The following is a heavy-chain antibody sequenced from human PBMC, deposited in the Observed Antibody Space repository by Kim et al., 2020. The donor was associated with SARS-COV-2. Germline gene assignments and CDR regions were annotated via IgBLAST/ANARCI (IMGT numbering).Heavy chain of an antibody. J-gene: IGHJ6*03. D-gene: IGHD3-3*01. V-gene: IGHV1-18*01. CDR3: ARAKRMDDFWSGYYAYYYYSMDV. Sequence: ASVKVSCKASGYTFTSYGISWVRQAPGQGLEWMGWISAYNGNTKYAQKLQGRVTMTTDTSTSTAYMELRSLRSDNTAVYYCARAKRMDDFWSGYYAYYYYSMDVWGKGTTVTVSS. CDR2: ISAYNGNT. CDR1: GYTFTSYG.